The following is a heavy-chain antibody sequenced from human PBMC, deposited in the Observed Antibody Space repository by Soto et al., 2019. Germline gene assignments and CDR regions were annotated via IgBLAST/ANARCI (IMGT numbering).Heavy chain of an antibody. D-gene: IGHD2-2*01. Sequence: SETLSLTCAVYGGSFSGYYWSWIRQPPGKGLEWIGEINHSGSTNYNPSLKSRVTISVDTSKNQFSLKLSSVTAADTAVYYCARTQLGYCSSTSCYAGITAEYFQHWGQGTLVTVS. J-gene: IGHJ1*01. V-gene: IGHV4-34*01. CDR3: ARTQLGYCSSTSCYAGITAEYFQH. CDR1: GGSFSGYY. CDR2: INHSGST.